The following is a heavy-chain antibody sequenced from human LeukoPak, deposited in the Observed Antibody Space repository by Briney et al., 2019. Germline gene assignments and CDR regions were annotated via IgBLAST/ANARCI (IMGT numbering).Heavy chain of an antibody. V-gene: IGHV3-23*01. CDR2: ISASGSST. CDR1: GFIFSSYA. D-gene: IGHD3-3*01. CDR3: ARWGDDSWSTKTEDY. Sequence: GGSLRLSCAASGFIFSSYAMSWVRQAPGMGLESVSAISASGSSTYYADSVKGRFTISRDNSRNTAYLQMNSLRAEDTAVYYCARWGDDSWSTKTEDYWGHGTLVTVSS. J-gene: IGHJ4*01.